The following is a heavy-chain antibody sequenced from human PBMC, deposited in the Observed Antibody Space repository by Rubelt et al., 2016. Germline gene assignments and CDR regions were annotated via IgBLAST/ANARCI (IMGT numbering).Heavy chain of an antibody. V-gene: IGHV4-34*01. CDR1: GGSFSGYY. Sequence: QVQLQQWGAGLLKPSETLSLTCAVYGGSFSGYYWSWIRQPPGKGLEWIGEINHSGSTNYNPSRKSRVTISVDTAKNQLSLRLSSVTAADTAVYYCARSGGTTLDYWGQGTLVTVSS. CDR2: INHSGST. CDR3: ARSGGTTLDY. D-gene: IGHD1-7*01. J-gene: IGHJ4*02.